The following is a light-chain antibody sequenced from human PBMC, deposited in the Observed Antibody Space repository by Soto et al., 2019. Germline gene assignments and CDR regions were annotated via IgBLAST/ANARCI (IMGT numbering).Light chain of an antibody. J-gene: IGLJ2*01. Sequence: QSVLTQPASVSGSPGQSLTISCPGTSSDVGASNYFSRYQQPPGKPPKLMIYDVKIRPSGVSNRFSGSKSGNTASLTISGLQAEDEADYYCTSWTTSTTMKFGGGTKVTVL. V-gene: IGLV2-14*01. CDR3: TSWTTSTTMK. CDR1: SSDVGASNY. CDR2: DVK.